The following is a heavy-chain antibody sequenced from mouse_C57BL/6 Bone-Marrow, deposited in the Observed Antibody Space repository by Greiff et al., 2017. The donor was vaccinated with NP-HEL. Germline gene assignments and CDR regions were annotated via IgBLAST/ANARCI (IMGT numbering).Heavy chain of an antibody. CDR3: TGYYSSDYAMDY. Sequence: EVQLQESGGGLVQPGGSMKLSCVASGFTFSNYWMNWVRQSPEKGLEWVAHISLKSDNYSTPYAESVKGRFTISSDDSKSSVNLKMNNLRAEDTGIYYCTGYYSSDYAMDYWGQGTSVTVSS. V-gene: IGHV6-3*01. CDR2: ISLKSDNYST. CDR1: GFTFSNYW. D-gene: IGHD2-5*01. J-gene: IGHJ4*01.